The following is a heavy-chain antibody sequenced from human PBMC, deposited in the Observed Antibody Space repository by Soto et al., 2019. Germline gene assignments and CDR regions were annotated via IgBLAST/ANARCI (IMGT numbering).Heavy chain of an antibody. CDR3: AMSNSNDLYYHFES. Sequence: GGSLRLSCAASGFTFDDYAMHWVRQAPGKGLEWVSGINWNSDTIGYADSVKGRLTVSRGNAKGSLLLQMSSLRAEDTAVYFCAMSNSNDLYYHFESWGQGTPVTVSS. CDR2: INWNSDTI. V-gene: IGHV3-9*01. J-gene: IGHJ4*02. CDR1: GFTFDDYA. D-gene: IGHD3-22*01.